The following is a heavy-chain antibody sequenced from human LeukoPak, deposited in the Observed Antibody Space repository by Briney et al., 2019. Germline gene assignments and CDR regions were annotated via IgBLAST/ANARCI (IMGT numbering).Heavy chain of an antibody. CDR1: EFSVGSNY. CDR2: IYSGGST. CDR3: AKDPSGSYYGSYYFDY. D-gene: IGHD1-26*01. Sequence: GGSLRLSCAASEFSVGSNYMTWVRQAPGKGLEWVSLIYSGGSTYYADSVKGRFTISRDNSKNTLYLQMNSLRAEDTAVYYCAKDPSGSYYGSYYFDYWGQGTLVTVSS. V-gene: IGHV3-66*01. J-gene: IGHJ4*02.